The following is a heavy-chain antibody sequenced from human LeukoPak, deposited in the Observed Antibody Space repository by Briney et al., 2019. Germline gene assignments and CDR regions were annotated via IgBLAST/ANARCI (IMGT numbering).Heavy chain of an antibody. CDR1: GFTFSSYE. V-gene: IGHV3-48*03. CDR3: AELGITMIGGV. CDR2: ISSSGSTI. Sequence: QPGGSLRLSCAASGFTFSSYEMNWIRQAPGKGLEWVSYISSSGSTIYYADSVKGRFTISRDNAKNSLYLQMNSLRAEDTAVYYCAELGITMIGGVWGKGTTVTISS. D-gene: IGHD3-10*02. J-gene: IGHJ6*04.